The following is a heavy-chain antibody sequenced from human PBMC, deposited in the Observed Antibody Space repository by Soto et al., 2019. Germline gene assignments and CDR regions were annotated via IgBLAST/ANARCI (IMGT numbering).Heavy chain of an antibody. CDR1: GGSISSGGYY. V-gene: IGHV4-31*03. D-gene: IGHD2-15*01. J-gene: IGHJ5*02. CDR2: IYYSEST. Sequence: SETLSLTCTVSGGSISSGGYYWSWIRQHPGKGLEWIGYIYYSESTYYNPSLKSRVTISVDTSKNQFSLKLSSVTAADTAVYYCAREVHRVVVVAASYNWFDPWGQGTLVTV. CDR3: AREVHRVVVVAASYNWFDP.